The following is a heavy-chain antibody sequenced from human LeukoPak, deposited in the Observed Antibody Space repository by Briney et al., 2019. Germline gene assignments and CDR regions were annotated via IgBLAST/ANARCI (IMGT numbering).Heavy chain of an antibody. CDR1: GGSMGTYY. D-gene: IGHD2-21*01. J-gene: IGHJ4*02. CDR3: ARHGAIPEY. V-gene: IGHV4-59*08. Sequence: PSETLSLTCSVSGGSMGTYYWTWVRQPPGKGLEWIGYIYYRGSTNYNPSLKSRVTISKDTAKNQCSLTLTSVTAADTAVYYCARHGAIPEYWGQGSLVTVSS. CDR2: IYYRGST.